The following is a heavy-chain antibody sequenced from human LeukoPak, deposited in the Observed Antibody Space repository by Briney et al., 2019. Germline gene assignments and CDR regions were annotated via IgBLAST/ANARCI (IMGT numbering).Heavy chain of an antibody. CDR3: ARADRLHGGPYLIGP. Sequence: GASVKVSCKTSGYSFTDYYMHWVRQAPGQGLEGMGWINPSSGGTSSAQKFQVRVTMTRDTSITTVYMEVSWLTSDDTAIYYCARADRLHGGPYLIGPWGQGTLVTVSS. CDR2: INPSSGGT. D-gene: IGHD2-21*01. V-gene: IGHV1-2*02. CDR1: GYSFTDYY. J-gene: IGHJ5*02.